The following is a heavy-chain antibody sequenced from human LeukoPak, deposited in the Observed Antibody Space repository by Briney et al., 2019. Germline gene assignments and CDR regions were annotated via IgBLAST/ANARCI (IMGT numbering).Heavy chain of an antibody. CDR2: IYWNDDK. D-gene: IGHD4-17*01. Sequence: SGPTLVNPTQTLTLTCTFSGFSLSTSGVGVGWIRQPPGKALEWLALIYWNDDKRYSPSLKSRLTTTKDTSKNQVVLTMANMDPVDTATYYCAHSGTVTTPHDAFDIWGQGTMVTVSS. J-gene: IGHJ3*02. V-gene: IGHV2-5*01. CDR1: GFSLSTSGVG. CDR3: AHSGTVTTPHDAFDI.